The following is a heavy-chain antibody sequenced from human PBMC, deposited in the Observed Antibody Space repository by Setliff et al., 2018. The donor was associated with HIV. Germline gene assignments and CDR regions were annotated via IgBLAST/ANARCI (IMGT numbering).Heavy chain of an antibody. D-gene: IGHD3-10*01. V-gene: IGHV4-30-2*01. CDR3: ARSTYYYGSGKGSGWFDP. CDR1: GGSISSGGYS. J-gene: IGHJ5*02. Sequence: SETLSLTCAVSGGSISSGGYSWSWIRQPPGKGLEWIGYIYHSGSTYYNPSLKSRVTISIDRSKNQFSLKLSSVTAAGTAVYCCARSTYYYGSGKGSGWFDPWGQGTLVTVSS. CDR2: IYHSGST.